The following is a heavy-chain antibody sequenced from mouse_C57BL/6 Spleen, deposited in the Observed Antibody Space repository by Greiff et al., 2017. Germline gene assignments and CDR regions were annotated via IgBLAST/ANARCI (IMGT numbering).Heavy chain of an antibody. D-gene: IGHD2-5*01. J-gene: IGHJ3*01. CDR3: ARSSDSKAWFAY. CDR1: GYTFTDYY. CDR2: INPYNGGT. Sequence: EVKLQESGPVLVKPGASVKMSCKSSGYTFTDYYMNWVKQSHGKSLEWIGVINPYNGGTSYNQKFKGKATLTVDKSSSTAYMELNSLTSEDSAVYYCARSSDSKAWFAYWGQGTLVTVSA. V-gene: IGHV1-19*01.